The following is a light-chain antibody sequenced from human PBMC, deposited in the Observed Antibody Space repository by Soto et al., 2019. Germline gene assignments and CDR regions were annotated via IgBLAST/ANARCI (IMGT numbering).Light chain of an antibody. V-gene: IGKV3-15*01. CDR1: QSVSSN. CDR3: QQYNNWPRT. Sequence: EIVLTQSPGTLSVSPGGRATLSCRASQSVSSNLAWYQQKPGQAPGLLIYGASTRATGIPARFSGSGSGTEFTLTISSLQSEDFAVYYCQQYNNWPRTFGQGTKVEIK. J-gene: IGKJ1*01. CDR2: GAS.